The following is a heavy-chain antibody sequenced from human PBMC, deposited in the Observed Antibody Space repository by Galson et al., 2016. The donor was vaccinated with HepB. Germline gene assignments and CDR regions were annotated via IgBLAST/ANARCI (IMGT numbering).Heavy chain of an antibody. CDR1: GFTFSNYW. V-gene: IGHV3-7*03. J-gene: IGHJ5*02. D-gene: IGHD4-17*01. CDR3: ARDSKYGDFYNWFDP. Sequence: SLRLSCAASGFTFSNYWMSWVRQAPGKGLEWVANIKQDGSEKYYVDSVKGRFTISRDNAKNSLYLKMNSLRAEDTAVYYCARDSKYGDFYNWFDPWGQGTLVTVSA. CDR2: IKQDGSEK.